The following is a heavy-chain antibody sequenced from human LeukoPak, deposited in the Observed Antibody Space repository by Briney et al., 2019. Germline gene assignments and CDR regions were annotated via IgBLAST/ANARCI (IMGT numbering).Heavy chain of an antibody. V-gene: IGHV4-39*07. J-gene: IGHJ3*02. CDR2: IYYSGST. CDR3: ASTITMEVNDAFDI. D-gene: IGHD3-10*01. Sequence: SETLSPTCTVSGGSISSSSYYWGWIRQPPGKGLECIGSIYYSGSTYYNPSLKSRVTISVDTSKNQFFLKLSSVTGADTAMYYCASTITMEVNDAFDIWGQGTMVTVSS. CDR1: GGSISSSSYY.